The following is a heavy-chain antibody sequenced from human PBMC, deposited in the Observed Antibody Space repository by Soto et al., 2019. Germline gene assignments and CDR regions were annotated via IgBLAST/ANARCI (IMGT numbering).Heavy chain of an antibody. D-gene: IGHD2-2*01. CDR2: TYYRSKWYN. Sequence: SQTLSLTCAISGDSVSSNSAAWNWIRQSPSRGLEWLGRTYYRSKWYNDYAVSVKSRITINPDTSKNQFSLQLNSVTPEDTAVYYCARDRMGCSSTSCLKNNWFDPWGQGTLVTVSS. J-gene: IGHJ5*02. CDR1: GDSVSSNSAA. V-gene: IGHV6-1*01. CDR3: ARDRMGCSSTSCLKNNWFDP.